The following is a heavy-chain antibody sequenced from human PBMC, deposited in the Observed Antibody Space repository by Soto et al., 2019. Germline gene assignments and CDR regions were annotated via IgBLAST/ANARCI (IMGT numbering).Heavy chain of an antibody. D-gene: IGHD2-2*03. Sequence: PVRPNRHSYAASGFTIVDHAVRWISQAQGKGLEWVSAISGSGGSTYYADSVKGRFTISRDNSKNTLYLQMNSLRAEDTAVYYCANGYCSSTSCLADYWGQGTLVTVSS. V-gene: IGHV3-23*01. CDR2: ISGSGGST. CDR3: ANGYCSSTSCLADY. J-gene: IGHJ4*02. CDR1: GFTIVDHA.